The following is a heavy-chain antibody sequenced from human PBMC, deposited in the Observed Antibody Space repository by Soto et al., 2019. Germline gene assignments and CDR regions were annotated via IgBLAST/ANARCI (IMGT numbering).Heavy chain of an antibody. D-gene: IGHD1-1*01. CDR1: GGSVSSGTHY. J-gene: IGHJ4*02. Sequence: SETLSLTCSVSGGSVSSGTHYWSWIRQPPGKGLEWFGYIYYSGSTNYNPSLKSRVTISVDTSKNQFSLKLSSVTAADTAVYYCARHVQGPMDYWGQGTLVTVSS. CDR2: IYYSGST. V-gene: IGHV4-61*01. CDR3: ARHVQGPMDY.